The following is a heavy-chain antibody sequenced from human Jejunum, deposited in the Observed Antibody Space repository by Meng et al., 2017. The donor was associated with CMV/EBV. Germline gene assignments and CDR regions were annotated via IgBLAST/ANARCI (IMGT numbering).Heavy chain of an antibody. CDR2: INGYAT. CDR1: GFTFSNEA. CDR3: ARIRSSPGAGD. J-gene: IGHJ4*02. V-gene: IGHV3-23*01. Sequence: VRLSCAASGFTFSNEAMTWLRQAPGKGLEWVASINGYATHYADAVRGRFTISSDRSKNMLFLQVESLRVEDTAVYYCARIRSSPGAGDWGQGTLVTVSS. D-gene: IGHD6-13*01.